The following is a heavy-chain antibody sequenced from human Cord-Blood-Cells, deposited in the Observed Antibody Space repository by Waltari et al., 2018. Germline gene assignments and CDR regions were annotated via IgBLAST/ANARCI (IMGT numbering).Heavy chain of an antibody. Sequence: QVQLVESGGGVVQPGRSLRLSCAASGFTFSSYGMHWVRQAPGKGMEWVAVIWYDGSNKYYADSVKGRFTISRDNSKNTLYLQMNSLRAEDTAVYYCARQFSSWYDYWGQGTLVTVSS. CDR2: IWYDGSNK. V-gene: IGHV3-33*01. J-gene: IGHJ4*02. CDR3: ARQFSSWYDY. D-gene: IGHD6-13*01. CDR1: GFTFSSYG.